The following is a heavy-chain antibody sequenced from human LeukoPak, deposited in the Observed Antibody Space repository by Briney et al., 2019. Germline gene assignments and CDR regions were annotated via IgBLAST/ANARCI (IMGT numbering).Heavy chain of an antibody. CDR2: ISDSGGTT. CDR1: GLTFSNYA. D-gene: IGHD5-12*01. J-gene: IGHJ4*02. CDR3: AKDLLAATIDYYFDY. Sequence: PGGSLRLSCTLSGLTFSNYAMSWVRQAPGRGLEWVSVISDSGGTTNYADSVKGRFTISRDNSKNTLYVQMNSLRAEDTAVYYCAKDLLAATIDYYFDYWGQGTLVTVSS. V-gene: IGHV3-23*01.